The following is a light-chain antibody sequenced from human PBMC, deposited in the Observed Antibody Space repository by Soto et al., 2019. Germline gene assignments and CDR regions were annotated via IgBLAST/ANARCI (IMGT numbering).Light chain of an antibody. CDR3: QQYGSSPT. CDR1: QSVSSSY. Sequence: EIVLTQSPGTLSLSPGERATLSFSASQSVSSSYLAWYQQKPGQAPRLLIYGASSRATGIPDRFSGSGSGTDFTLTISRLEPEDFAVYYCQQYGSSPTFGQGTRLE. V-gene: IGKV3-20*01. J-gene: IGKJ5*01. CDR2: GAS.